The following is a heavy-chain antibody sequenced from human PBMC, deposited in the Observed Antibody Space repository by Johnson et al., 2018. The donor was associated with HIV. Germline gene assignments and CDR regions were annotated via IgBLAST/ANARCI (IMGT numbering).Heavy chain of an antibody. CDR3: ARGSIAAHDAVDI. CDR1: GFTVSSYY. Sequence: VQLVESGGGLVQPGGSLRLSCAASGFTVSSYYMNWVRQAPGKGLEWVSVIYSGGSTNYADSVKDRFTISRDNSKNTLYLQMNSLRAEDTAVYYCARGSIAAHDAVDIWGQGTMVTVSS. D-gene: IGHD6-6*01. V-gene: IGHV3-66*01. J-gene: IGHJ3*02. CDR2: IYSGGST.